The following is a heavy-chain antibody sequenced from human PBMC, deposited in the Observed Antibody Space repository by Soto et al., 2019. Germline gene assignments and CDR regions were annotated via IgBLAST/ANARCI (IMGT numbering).Heavy chain of an antibody. Sequence: QVQLVQSGAEVKKPGSSVKVSCKASGGTFSSYAISWVRQAPGQGLEWMGGIIPIFGTASYAQKFQGRVTITADKSTSTAYMELSSLRSEDTAVYYCACDYVDIVATIMDYWGQGTLVTVSS. CDR1: GGTFSSYA. CDR2: IIPIFGTA. J-gene: IGHJ4*01. V-gene: IGHV1-69*06. D-gene: IGHD5-12*01. CDR3: ACDYVDIVATIMDY.